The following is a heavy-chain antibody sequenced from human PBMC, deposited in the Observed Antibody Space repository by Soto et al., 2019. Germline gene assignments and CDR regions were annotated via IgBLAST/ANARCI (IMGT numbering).Heavy chain of an antibody. CDR3: ARSPWAPRRDFDY. J-gene: IGHJ4*02. CDR2: IYYRGST. CDR1: GGSISSTTYY. D-gene: IGHD3-16*01. V-gene: IGHV4-39*01. Sequence: QLQLQESGPGLVRPSETLSLTCTVSGGSISSTTYYWGWIRQPPGKGLEWIGTIYYRGSTYYSPSLKSRVSMAVDTSTNQFSLNLRSVTAAETAVYYCARSPWAPRRDFDYWGQGTLVTVSS.